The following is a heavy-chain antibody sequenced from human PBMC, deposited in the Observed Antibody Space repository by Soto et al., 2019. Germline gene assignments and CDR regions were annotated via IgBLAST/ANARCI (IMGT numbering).Heavy chain of an antibody. CDR2: MNPNSGNT. Sequence: QVQLVQSGAEVKKPGASVKVSCKASGYTFTSYDINWVRQATGQGLEWIGWMNPNSGNTGYAQKFQGRVTMTRNTSISTAYMELSSLRSEDTAVYYCASPRHYYDSSGYYPPWYFDLWGRGTLVTVSS. D-gene: IGHD3-22*01. V-gene: IGHV1-8*01. J-gene: IGHJ2*01. CDR1: GYTFTSYD. CDR3: ASPRHYYDSSGYYPPWYFDL.